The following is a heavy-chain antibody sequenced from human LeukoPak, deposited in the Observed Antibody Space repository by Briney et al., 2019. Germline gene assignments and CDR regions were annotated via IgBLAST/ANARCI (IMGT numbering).Heavy chain of an antibody. J-gene: IGHJ5*02. Sequence: GGSLRLSCAASGFTFSSYSMNWVRQAPEKGLEWVSSISSSSSYIYYADSVKGRFTISRDNAKNSLYLQMNSLGAEDTAVYYCARGTRGEITIFGVVITRGDWFDPWGQGTLVTVSS. CDR3: ARGTRGEITIFGVVITRGDWFDP. V-gene: IGHV3-21*01. CDR1: GFTFSSYS. CDR2: ISSSSSYI. D-gene: IGHD3-3*01.